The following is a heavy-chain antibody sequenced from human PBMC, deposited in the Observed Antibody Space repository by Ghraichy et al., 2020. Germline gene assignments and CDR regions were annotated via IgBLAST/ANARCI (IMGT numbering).Heavy chain of an antibody. V-gene: IGHV4-59*01. D-gene: IGHD5-24*01. J-gene: IGHJ4*02. CDR3: VRERKSRDFYNHFDY. Sequence: SETLSLTCTVSGGSISGYYWSWIRQPPGKGLEWIGYIYNSGSTNYNPSLKSRVTISGDTSKNQFSLKVSSVTAADTAIYYCVRERKSRDFYNHFDYWGQGTLVTVSS. CDR2: IYNSGST. CDR1: GGSISGYY.